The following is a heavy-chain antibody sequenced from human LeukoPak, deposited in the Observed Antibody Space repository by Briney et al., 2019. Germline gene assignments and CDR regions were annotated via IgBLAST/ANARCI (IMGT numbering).Heavy chain of an antibody. CDR3: ATDKGYSYGYYYYGMDV. J-gene: IGHJ6*02. Sequence: GASVKVSCKVSGYTLTELSMHWVRQAPGKGLEWMGGFDPEDSETIYAQKFQGRVTMTEDTSTDTAYMELSSLRSEDTAVYYCATDKGYSYGYYYYGMDVWGQGTTVTVSS. V-gene: IGHV1-24*01. CDR1: GYTLTELS. CDR2: FDPEDSET. D-gene: IGHD5-18*01.